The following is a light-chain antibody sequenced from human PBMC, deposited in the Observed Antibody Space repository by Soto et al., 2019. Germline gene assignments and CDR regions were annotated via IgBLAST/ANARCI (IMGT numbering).Light chain of an antibody. CDR2: DAS. J-gene: IGKJ1*01. Sequence: EVVLAESRGTLSLSPVERATLSCRASQSVSSNYLAWYQQKPGQAPRLLIYDASSRATGIPNRFSGSGSGTDFTLTLTRLQPEDFAVYYCKQYGSSRPQTFGKGTKVDIK. CDR3: KQYGSSRPQT. V-gene: IGKV3-20*01. CDR1: QSVSSNY.